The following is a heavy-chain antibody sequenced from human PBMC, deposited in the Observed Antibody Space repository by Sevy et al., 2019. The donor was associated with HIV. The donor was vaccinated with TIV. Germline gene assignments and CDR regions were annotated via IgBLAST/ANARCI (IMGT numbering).Heavy chain of an antibody. J-gene: IGHJ4*02. CDR2: ISYNGPI. CDR3: AGENAWGRGYS. Sequence: SETLSLTCTVSGGSITSLYWNWIRQPPGKGLEWIANISYNGPINYHPSLKRRVTLSLDTSKNQFSLRLSSVTAADTAMYYCAGENAWGRGYSWGQGTLVTVSS. CDR1: GGSITSLY. D-gene: IGHD1-26*01. V-gene: IGHV4-59*08.